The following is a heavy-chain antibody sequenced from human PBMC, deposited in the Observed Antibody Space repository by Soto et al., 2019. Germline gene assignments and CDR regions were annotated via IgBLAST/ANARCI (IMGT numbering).Heavy chain of an antibody. Sequence: SETLSLTCTVPGGSISSYYWSWIRQPPGKGLEWIGYIYYSGSTNYNPSLKSRVTISVDTSKNQFSLKLSSVTAADTAAYYCARTYYDNLTGMGAFEIWGKGKMV. J-gene: IGHJ3*02. V-gene: IGHV4-59*01. CDR1: GGSISSYY. CDR3: ARTYYDNLTGMGAFEI. D-gene: IGHD3-9*01. CDR2: IYYSGST.